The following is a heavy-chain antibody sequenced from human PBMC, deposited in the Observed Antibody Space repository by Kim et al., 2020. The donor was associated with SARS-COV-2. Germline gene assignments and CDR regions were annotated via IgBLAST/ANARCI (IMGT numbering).Heavy chain of an antibody. CDR1: GYTFTSYA. J-gene: IGHJ5*02. D-gene: IGHD5-18*01. CDR2: INTNTGNP. CDR3: AREKYSYGLNWFDP. V-gene: IGHV7-4-1*02. Sequence: ASVKVSCKASGYTFTSYAMNWVRQAPGQGLEWMGWINTNTGNPTYAQGFTGRFVFSLDTSVSTAYLQISSLKAEDTAVYYCAREKYSYGLNWFDPWGQRTLVTVSS.